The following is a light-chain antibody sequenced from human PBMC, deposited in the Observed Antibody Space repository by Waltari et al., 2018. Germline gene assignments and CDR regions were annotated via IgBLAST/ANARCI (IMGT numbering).Light chain of an antibody. CDR3: LVWHSTIDHQGG. J-gene: IGLJ2*01. CDR2: YDS. Sequence: SYVVTQSPSVSVAPGETARITCGGDNIGSKSVHWYQQRPGQAPVLVISYDSDRPSGIPELFSGSNSGNTATLTISWVEAEEEADYYCLVWHSTIDHQGGFGGGTKLTVL. V-gene: IGLV3-21*04. CDR1: NIGSKS.